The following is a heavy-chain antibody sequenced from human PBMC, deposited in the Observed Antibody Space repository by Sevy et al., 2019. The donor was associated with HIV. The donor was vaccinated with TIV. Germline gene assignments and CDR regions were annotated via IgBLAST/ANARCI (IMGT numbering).Heavy chain of an antibody. V-gene: IGHV3-30*18. CDR3: AKDYHSSGDY. CDR1: GFTFSSYG. D-gene: IGHD6-19*01. Sequence: GGSLRLSCAASGFTFSSYGMHWVRQAPGKGLEWVAVISYDGSNKYYADSVKGRFTISRDNSKNTLYLQMNSLRAEDTAVYDCAKDYHSSGDYWGQGTLVTVSS. J-gene: IGHJ4*02. CDR2: ISYDGSNK.